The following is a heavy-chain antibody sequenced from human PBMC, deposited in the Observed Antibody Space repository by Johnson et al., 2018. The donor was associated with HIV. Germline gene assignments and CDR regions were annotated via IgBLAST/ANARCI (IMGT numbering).Heavy chain of an antibody. J-gene: IGHJ3*02. CDR2: IRYDGSNK. Sequence: RQAPGKGLEWVAFIRYDGSNKYYADSVKGRFTISRDNSKNTLYLQMNSLRAEDTAVYYCAKEGSGYFHAFDIWGQGTMVTVSS. V-gene: IGHV3-30*02. CDR3: AKEGSGYFHAFDI. D-gene: IGHD3-22*01.